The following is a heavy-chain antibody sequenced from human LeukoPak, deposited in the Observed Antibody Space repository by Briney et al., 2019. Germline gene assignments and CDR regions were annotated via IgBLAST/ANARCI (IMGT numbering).Heavy chain of an antibody. V-gene: IGHV3-23*01. Sequence: PGGSLRLSCAASGFTFSSYAMSWVRQAPGKGLEWVSAIRGSGGSTYYADSVKGRFTISRDNSKNTLYLQMNSLRAEDTAVYYCARDAPAGEKPEYFFDYWGQGTLVTVSS. CDR2: IRGSGGST. J-gene: IGHJ4*02. CDR3: ARDAPAGEKPEYFFDY. CDR1: GFTFSSYA.